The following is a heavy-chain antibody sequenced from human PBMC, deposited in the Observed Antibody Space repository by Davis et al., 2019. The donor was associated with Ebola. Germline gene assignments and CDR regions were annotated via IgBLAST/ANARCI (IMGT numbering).Heavy chain of an antibody. V-gene: IGHV4-39*02. CDR2: IYYSGIT. CDR3: AKDHFPIVVVTAQELDY. J-gene: IGHJ4*02. D-gene: IGHD2-21*02. CDR1: GGSIISSSSY. Sequence: MPSETLSLTCTVSGGSIISSSSYWGWIRQPPRKGLEWIGSIYYSGITYYNTSLKSRVTISVDTSKNQFSLKLSSVTAADTAVYYCAKDHFPIVVVTAQELDYWGQGTLVTVSS.